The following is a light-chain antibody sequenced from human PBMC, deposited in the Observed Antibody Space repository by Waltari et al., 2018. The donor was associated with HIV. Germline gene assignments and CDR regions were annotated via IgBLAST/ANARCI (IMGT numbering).Light chain of an antibody. Sequence: SYELTQPSSVSVSPGQTARITCSGDVLAKKYARWFQQKPGQAPVLVIYKDSGRPSGIPGLFAGSSSGTTVTLTISGAQVEDEADYYCYSAADNNLWVFGGGTKLTVL. CDR3: YSAADNNLWV. CDR1: VLAKKY. CDR2: KDS. V-gene: IGLV3-27*01. J-gene: IGLJ3*02.